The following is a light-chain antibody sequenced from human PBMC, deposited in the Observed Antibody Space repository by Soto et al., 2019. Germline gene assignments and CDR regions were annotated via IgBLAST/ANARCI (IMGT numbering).Light chain of an antibody. J-gene: IGKJ1*01. Sequence: IVLTQSPATLSLSPFERSSLSFRASQIVNNYLAWYQQKPGQAPRLLIYGASTRATGTPDRFSGSGSGTDFTLTITRLEPEDFAVYYCQQYGSSPWKFGQGTKVDIK. CDR3: QQYGSSPWK. CDR2: GAS. V-gene: IGKV3-20*01. CDR1: QIVNNY.